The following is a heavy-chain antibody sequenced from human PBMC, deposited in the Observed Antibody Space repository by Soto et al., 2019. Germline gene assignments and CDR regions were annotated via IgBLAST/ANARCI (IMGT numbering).Heavy chain of an antibody. CDR3: ARTGYRNNWNYADDAFDI. CDR1: GYTFTGYY. Sequence: ASVKVSCKASGYTFTGYYMHWVRQAPGQGLEWMGWINPNSGGTNYAQKFQGRVTMTRDTSISTAYMELSRLISDDTAVYYCARTGYRNNWNYADDAFDIWGQGTMVTVSS. CDR2: INPNSGGT. V-gene: IGHV1-2*02. D-gene: IGHD1-7*01. J-gene: IGHJ3*02.